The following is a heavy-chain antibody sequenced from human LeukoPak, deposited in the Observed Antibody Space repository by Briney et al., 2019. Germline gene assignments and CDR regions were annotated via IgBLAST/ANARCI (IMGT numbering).Heavy chain of an antibody. J-gene: IGHJ4*02. D-gene: IGHD2-15*01. CDR3: ASGYCSAGTCYGLLDF. Sequence: ASVNVSCKASGYTFTTYGISWVGQAPGQGLEGMGWISAYNGNTNYAQKLQGRVTMTSDTSTKTAYMELRSLRSNDTAVYYCASGYCSAGTCYGLLDFWGRGTLVIVSS. V-gene: IGHV1-18*01. CDR1: GYTFTTYG. CDR2: ISAYNGNT.